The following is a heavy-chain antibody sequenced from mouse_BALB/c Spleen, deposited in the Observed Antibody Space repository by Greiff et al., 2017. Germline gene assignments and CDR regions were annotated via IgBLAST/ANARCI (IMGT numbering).Heavy chain of an antibody. Sequence: EVKLEESGPGLVKPSQSLSLTCTVTGYSITSDYAWNWIRQFPGNKLEWMGYISYSGSTSYNPSLKSRISITRDTSKNQFFLQLNSVTTEDTATYYCARGYGNYEAWFAYWGQGTLVTVSA. CDR2: ISYSGST. D-gene: IGHD2-10*02. V-gene: IGHV3-2*02. CDR1: GYSITSDYA. J-gene: IGHJ3*01. CDR3: ARGYGNYEAWFAY.